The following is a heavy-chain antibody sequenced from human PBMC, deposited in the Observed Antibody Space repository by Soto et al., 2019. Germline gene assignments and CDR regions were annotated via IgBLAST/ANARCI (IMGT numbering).Heavy chain of an antibody. J-gene: IGHJ4*02. V-gene: IGHV3-11*01. CDR1: GFTFSDYY. CDR2: ISSGGDFI. Sequence: QVQLVESGGGLVKPGGSLRLSCAVSGFTFSDYYMTWIRQAPGKGLEWVSYISSGGDFIYYADSVKGRFTISRDNAKNSLYLQMDTLRGDDSATYYCAREYVNLEYATGLGYGGQGTLVTVSS. D-gene: IGHD3-3*01. CDR3: AREYVNLEYATGLGY.